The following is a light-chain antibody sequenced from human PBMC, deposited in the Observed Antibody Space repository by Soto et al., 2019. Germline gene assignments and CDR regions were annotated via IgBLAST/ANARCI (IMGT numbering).Light chain of an antibody. V-gene: IGLV2-8*01. J-gene: IGLJ1*01. Sequence: QSALTQPPSTSGSPGQSVAISCTGTSSDVGGYNYVSWYQQHPGKAPKLLIYEVSKRPSGVPDRFSGSKSGNTASLTVSGLQAEDVADYYCSSYGGSNVFGTGTKVTVL. CDR2: EVS. CDR3: SSYGGSNV. CDR1: SSDVGGYNY.